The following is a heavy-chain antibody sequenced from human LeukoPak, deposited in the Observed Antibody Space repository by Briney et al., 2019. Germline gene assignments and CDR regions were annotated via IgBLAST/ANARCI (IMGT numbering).Heavy chain of an antibody. CDR1: GGSFSGYY. CDR3: ARAAQLLWSRGWFDP. D-gene: IGHD3-10*01. CDR2: INHSGST. J-gene: IGHJ5*02. Sequence: PSETLSLTCAVYGGSFSGYYWGWIRQPPGKGLEWIGEINHSGSTNYNPSLKSRVTISVDTSKNQFSLKLSSVTAADTAVYYCARAAQLLWSRGWFDPWGQGTLVTVSS. V-gene: IGHV4-34*01.